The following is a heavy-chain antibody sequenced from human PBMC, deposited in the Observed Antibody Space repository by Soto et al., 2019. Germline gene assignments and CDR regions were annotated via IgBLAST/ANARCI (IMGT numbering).Heavy chain of an antibody. V-gene: IGHV3-30*18. Sequence: GGSLRLSCAASGFTFSSYGMLWVRQAPGKGLEWVAVISYDGSNKYYADSVKGRFTISRDNSKNTLYLQMNSLRAEDTAVYYCAKEDYYGSGSLHPAYGMDVWGQGTTVTVSS. CDR2: ISYDGSNK. D-gene: IGHD3-10*01. J-gene: IGHJ6*02. CDR1: GFTFSSYG. CDR3: AKEDYYGSGSLHPAYGMDV.